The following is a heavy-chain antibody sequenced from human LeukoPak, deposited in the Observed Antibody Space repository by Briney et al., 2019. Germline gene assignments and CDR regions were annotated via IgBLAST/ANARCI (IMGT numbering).Heavy chain of an antibody. CDR3: ATSGWYLLPGVY. D-gene: IGHD6-19*01. CDR1: GYSISSGYY. V-gene: IGHV4-38-2*02. Sequence: SESLSRTCTVSGYSISSGYYWGWVRQPPGKGLEWIGSIYYSGSTYYNPSLESRVTISVDTSKNQFSLKLSSVTAADTAVYYCATSGWYLLPGVYWGQGTLVTVSS. CDR2: IYYSGST. J-gene: IGHJ4*02.